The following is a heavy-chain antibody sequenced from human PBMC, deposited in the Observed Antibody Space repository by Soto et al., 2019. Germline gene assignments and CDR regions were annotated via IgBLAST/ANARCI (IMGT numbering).Heavy chain of an antibody. CDR1: GGSVSGDDW. CDR3: ARGSGWRVDP. J-gene: IGHJ5*02. D-gene: IGHD2-15*01. V-gene: IGHV4-4*02. CDR2: IYQRGTT. Sequence: QVQLQESGPGLVKPSETLSLTCAVSGGSVSGDDWWSWVRQPPERGLDWIGEIYQRGTTNYNPSLNSRVTISLDKSKNQLSLKLTSLTAADTAVYYCARGSGWRVDPWGQGTLVTVSS.